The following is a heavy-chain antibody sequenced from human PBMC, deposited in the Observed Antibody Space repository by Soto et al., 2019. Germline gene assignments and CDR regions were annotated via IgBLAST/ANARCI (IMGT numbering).Heavy chain of an antibody. CDR3: TRKRFGMDV. Sequence: GGSLRLSCAASGFAFSSSWMSWVRQAPGKGLEWVADIKEDGSEKDYVDPVKGRFTITRDNAKNSLYLQMNNLRAEDTAVYFCTRKRFGMDVWGQGTTVTVSS. CDR2: IKEDGSEK. J-gene: IGHJ6*02. CDR1: GFAFSSSW. V-gene: IGHV3-7*03.